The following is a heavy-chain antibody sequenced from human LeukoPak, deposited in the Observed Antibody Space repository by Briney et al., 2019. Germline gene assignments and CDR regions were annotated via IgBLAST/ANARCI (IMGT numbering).Heavy chain of an antibody. V-gene: IGHV1-2*02. CDR1: GYTFTAYY. J-gene: IGHJ6*03. D-gene: IGHD6-19*01. CDR2: INPNSGGT. Sequence: ASVKVSCKASGYTFTAYYMHWVRQAPGQGLEWMGWINPNSGGTNYAQKFQGRVTMTRDTSISTAYMELSRLRSDDTAVYYCARRQGSGWGYYYYYYMDVWGKGTTVTVSS. CDR3: ARRQGSGWGYYYYYYMDV.